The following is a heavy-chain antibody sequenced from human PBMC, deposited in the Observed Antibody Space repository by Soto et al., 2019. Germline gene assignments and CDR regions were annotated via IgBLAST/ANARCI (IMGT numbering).Heavy chain of an antibody. CDR3: ARSPCGGDCIRFDP. CDR1: GYSFTTHW. J-gene: IGHJ5*02. Sequence: GESLKISCQGSGYSFTTHWIAWVRQMPGKGLEWMGIIYPGDSDTRYNPSFQGQVTISADKSINTAYLQWTSLKASDTAMYYCARSPCGGDCIRFDPWGQGTLVTVSS. D-gene: IGHD2-21*02. CDR2: IYPGDSDT. V-gene: IGHV5-51*01.